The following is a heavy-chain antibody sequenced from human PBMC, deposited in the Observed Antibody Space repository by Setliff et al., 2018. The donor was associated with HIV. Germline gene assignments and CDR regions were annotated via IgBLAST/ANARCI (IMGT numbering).Heavy chain of an antibody. Sequence: SGGSLRLSCAASRFSFRSYWMNWVRQAPGKGLAWVASIKQDGSEIYYVDSVKGRFTISRDNARGALFLQMNNLRADDTALYYCTRGSSGWKYYYYYYMDLWGSGTTVTVSS. V-gene: IGHV3-7*03. D-gene: IGHD6-19*01. CDR1: RFSFRSYW. J-gene: IGHJ6*03. CDR3: TRGSSGWKYYYYYYMDL. CDR2: IKQDGSEI.